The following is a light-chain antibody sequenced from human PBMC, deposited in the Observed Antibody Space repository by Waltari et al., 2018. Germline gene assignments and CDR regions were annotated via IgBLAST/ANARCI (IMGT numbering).Light chain of an antibody. CDR3: QTWGTGISV. J-gene: IGLJ3*02. CDR2: LNSDGSH. V-gene: IGLV4-69*01. Sequence: QLLLTQSPSAAASLGASVQLTCPPSRRHGSYGLAWPPQQPEKGPRYLMQLNSDGSHSKGDGIPDRFSGSSSGAERYLTITSLQSEDEADYYCQTWGTGISVFGGGTKLTVL. CDR1: RRHGSYG.